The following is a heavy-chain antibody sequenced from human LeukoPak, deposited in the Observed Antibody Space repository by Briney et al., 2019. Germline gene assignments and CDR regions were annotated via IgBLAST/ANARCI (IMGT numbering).Heavy chain of an antibody. CDR3: ARYSHSSGWHGAEYFQH. CDR1: GGTFSSYA. V-gene: IGHV1-69*01. D-gene: IGHD6-19*01. J-gene: IGHJ1*01. CDR2: IIPIFGTA. Sequence: RASVKVSCKASGGTFSSYAISWVRQAPGQGLEWMGGIIPIFGTANYAQKFQGRVTITADESTSTAYMELSSLRSEDTAVYYCARYSHSSGWHGAEYFQHWGQGTLVTVSS.